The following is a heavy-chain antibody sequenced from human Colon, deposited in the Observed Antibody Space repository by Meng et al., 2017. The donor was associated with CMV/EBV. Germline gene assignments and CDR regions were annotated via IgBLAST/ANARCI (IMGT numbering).Heavy chain of an antibody. CDR1: GGSFDGYY. D-gene: IGHD3-10*01. CDR3: ARIPQYQLLVSDY. J-gene: IGHJ4*02. CDR2: IYHSGST. Sequence: GSLRLSCAVYGGSFDGYYWSWIRRPPGKGLEWIGEIYHSGSTRYTPSLKSRVTISVDTSKNQFSLTLTSVTAADTAVYYCARIPQYQLLVSDYWGQGTLVTSPQ. V-gene: IGHV4-34*01.